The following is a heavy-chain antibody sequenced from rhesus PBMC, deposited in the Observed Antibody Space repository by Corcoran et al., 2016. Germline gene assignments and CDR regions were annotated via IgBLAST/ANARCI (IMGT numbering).Heavy chain of an antibody. J-gene: IGHJ4*01. V-gene: IGHV4-76*01. CDR1: GCSISSGYD. CDR3: AIVGPYDLVDY. CDR2: IYGSSGST. D-gene: IGHD1-44*01. Sequence: QVQLQESGPGVVKPSETLSLTCDVSGCSISSGYDWSWIRQPPGKGLECIGYIYGSSGSTNYNPSLKKRVTFSKDTCKNQFSLKLSSVTAADTAVYYCAIVGPYDLVDYWGQGVLVTVSS.